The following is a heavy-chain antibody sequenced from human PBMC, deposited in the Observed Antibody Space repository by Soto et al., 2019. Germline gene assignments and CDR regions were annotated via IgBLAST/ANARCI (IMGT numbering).Heavy chain of an antibody. V-gene: IGHV3-73*01. CDR1: GFTFSGSA. D-gene: IGHD3-22*01. J-gene: IGHJ5*02. Sequence: GGSLRLSGAASGFTFSGSAMHWVRQASGKGLEWVGRIRSKTNSYATAYAASVKGRFTISRDDSKNTAYLQMNSLKIEDTAVYYCTRDPRNYYDSSGSANWFDPWGQGTLVTVSS. CDR2: IRSKTNSYAT. CDR3: TRDPRNYYDSSGSANWFDP.